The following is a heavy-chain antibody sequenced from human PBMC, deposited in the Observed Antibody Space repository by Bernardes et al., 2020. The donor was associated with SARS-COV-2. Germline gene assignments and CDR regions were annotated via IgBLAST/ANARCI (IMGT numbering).Heavy chain of an antibody. CDR1: GFTFSSYA. J-gene: IGHJ1*01. CDR2: ISGSGGST. D-gene: IGHD2-2*01. CDR3: AKAPADIVVVPAAEYFQH. V-gene: IGHV3-23*01. Sequence: GSLRLSCAASGFTFSSYAMSWVRQAPGKGLEWVSAISGSGGSTYYADSVKGRFTISRDNSKNTLYLQMNSLRAEDTAVYYCAKAPADIVVVPAAEYFQHWGQGTLVTVSS.